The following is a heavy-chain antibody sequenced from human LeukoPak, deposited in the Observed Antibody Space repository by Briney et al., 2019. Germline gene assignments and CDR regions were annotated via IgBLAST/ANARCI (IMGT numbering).Heavy chain of an antibody. CDR3: AKDLAPYDYGDHALDY. J-gene: IGHJ4*02. Sequence: PGGSLRLSCAASGFTFSSYAIHWVRQAPGKGLEWVAVISYDGSNKYYADSVKGRFTISRDNAKNSLYLQMNSLRAEDTAVYYCAKDLAPYDYGDHALDYWGQGTLVTVSS. CDR2: ISYDGSNK. V-gene: IGHV3-30-3*01. D-gene: IGHD4-17*01. CDR1: GFTFSSYA.